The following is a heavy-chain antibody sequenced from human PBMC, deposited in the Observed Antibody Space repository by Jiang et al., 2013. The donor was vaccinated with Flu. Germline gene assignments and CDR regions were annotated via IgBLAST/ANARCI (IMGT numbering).Heavy chain of an antibody. V-gene: IGHV3-30-3*01. D-gene: IGHD6-19*01. J-gene: IGHJ4*02. Sequence: GVVQPGRSLRLSCAASGFTFSSYAMHWVRQAPGKGLEWVAVISYDGSNKYYADSVKGRFTISRDNSKNTLYLQMNSLRAEDTAVYYCARDPGPPRIAVAGSYFDYWGQGTLVTVSS. CDR1: GFTFSSYA. CDR3: ARDPGPPRIAVAGSYFDY. CDR2: ISYDGSNK.